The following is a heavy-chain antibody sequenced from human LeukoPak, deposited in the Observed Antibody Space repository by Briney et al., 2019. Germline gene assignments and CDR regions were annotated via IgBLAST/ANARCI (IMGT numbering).Heavy chain of an antibody. J-gene: IGHJ4*02. CDR1: GFTFSSYW. CDR3: ARHYDSTAYSLDY. D-gene: IGHD3-22*01. Sequence: PGGSLRLSCAASGFTFSSYWMTWVRQAPGKGLEWVANIKQDGSQKFYLDSVKGRFTISRDNAKESLFVQMNSLRAEDTAVYYCARHYDSTAYSLDYWGQGTLVTVSS. V-gene: IGHV3-7*01. CDR2: IKQDGSQK.